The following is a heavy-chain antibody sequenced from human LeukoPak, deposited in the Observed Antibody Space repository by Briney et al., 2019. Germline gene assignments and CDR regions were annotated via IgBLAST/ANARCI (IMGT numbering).Heavy chain of an antibody. CDR3: ARDVHSSSTGGYAFDI. CDR1: GGSISSYY. V-gene: IGHV4-59*01. D-gene: IGHD6-13*01. J-gene: IGHJ3*02. Sequence: PSETLSLTCTVSGGSISSYYWSWIRQPPGKGLEWIGYIYYSGSTNYNPSLKSRVTISVDTSKNQFSLKLSSVTAADTAVYYCARDVHSSSTGGYAFDIWGQGTMVTVSS. CDR2: IYYSGST.